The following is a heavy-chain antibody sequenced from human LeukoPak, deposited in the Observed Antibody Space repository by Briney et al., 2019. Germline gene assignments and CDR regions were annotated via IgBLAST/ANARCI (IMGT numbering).Heavy chain of an antibody. CDR2: ISSSSSTI. D-gene: IGHD3-3*01. V-gene: IGHV3-48*01. CDR1: GFTFSSYS. J-gene: IGHJ4*02. Sequence: PGGSLRLSCAASGFTFSSYSMNWVRQAPGKGLEWVSYISSSSSTIYYADSVKGRFTISRDNAKNSLYLQMNSLRAEDTAVYYCAKSRTIFGVVIMGYFDYWGQGTLVTVSS. CDR3: AKSRTIFGVVIMGYFDY.